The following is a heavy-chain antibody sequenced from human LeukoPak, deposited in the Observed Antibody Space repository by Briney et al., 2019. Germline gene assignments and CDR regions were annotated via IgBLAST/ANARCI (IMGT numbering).Heavy chain of an antibody. V-gene: IGHV4-38-2*02. CDR3: ARDKGYCSSTSCYRNWFDP. Sequence: SETLSLTCTVSGYSISSGYYWGWIRQPPGKGLEWIGSIYHSGSTYYNPSLKSRVTISVDTSKNQFSLKLSSVTAADTAVYYCARDKGYCSSTSCYRNWFDPWGQGTLVTVSS. CDR1: GYSISSGYY. J-gene: IGHJ5*02. D-gene: IGHD2-2*01. CDR2: IYHSGST.